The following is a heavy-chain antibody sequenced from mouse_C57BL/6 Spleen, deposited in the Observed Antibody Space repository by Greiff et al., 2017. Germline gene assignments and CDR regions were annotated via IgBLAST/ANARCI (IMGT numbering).Heavy chain of an antibody. CDR2: IYPGDGDT. CDR3: VLSFDY. V-gene: IGHV1-82*01. CDR1: GYAFSSSW. Sequence: VKVVESGPELVKPGASVKISCKASGYAFSSSWMNWVKQRPGKGLEWIGRIYPGDGDTNYNGKFKGKATLTADKSSSTAYMQLSSLTSEDSAVYFCVLSFDYWGQGTTLTVSS. J-gene: IGHJ2*01.